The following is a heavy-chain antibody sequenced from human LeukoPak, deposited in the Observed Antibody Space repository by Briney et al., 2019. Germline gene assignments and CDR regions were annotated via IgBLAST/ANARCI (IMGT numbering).Heavy chain of an antibody. V-gene: IGHV3-21*01. CDR2: INTGSNYI. CDR3: ARGLSHDY. CDR1: GFTFSSYS. Sequence: NSGGSLRLSCAASGFTFSSYSMNWARQAPGKGLEWVSSINTGSNYICYGDAMKGRFTISRDNAKNSLYLQMNSLRAEDTAVYYCARGLSHDYWGQGTLVTVSS. J-gene: IGHJ4*02.